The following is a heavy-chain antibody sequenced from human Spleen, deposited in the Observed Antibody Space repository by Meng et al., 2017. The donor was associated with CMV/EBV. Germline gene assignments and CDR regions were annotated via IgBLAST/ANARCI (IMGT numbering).Heavy chain of an antibody. CDR1: TFSSYG. V-gene: IGHV3-33*06. Sequence: TFSSYGMQWVRHAPGKRLEWVAVIGYDGSNKYYADSVKGRFTISRDNSKNTLYLQMNSLRAEDTAVYYCAKDSYDFWSGYFAGTPIDYWGQGTLVTVSS. J-gene: IGHJ4*02. CDR3: AKDSYDFWSGYFAGTPIDY. CDR2: IGYDGSNK. D-gene: IGHD3-3*01.